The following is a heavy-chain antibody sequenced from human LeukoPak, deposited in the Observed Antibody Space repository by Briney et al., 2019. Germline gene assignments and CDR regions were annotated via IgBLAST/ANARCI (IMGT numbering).Heavy chain of an antibody. CDR2: INPSGGST. J-gene: IGHJ4*02. D-gene: IGHD3-3*01. CDR3: ARDIFDFWSGYSAAGGY. V-gene: IGHV1-46*01. CDR1: GYTFTSYY. Sequence: ASVKVSCKASGYTFTSYYMHWVQQAPGQGLEWMGIINPSGGSTSYAQKFQGRVTMTRDTSTSTVYMELSSLRSEDTAVYYCARDIFDFWSGYSAAGGYWGQGTLVTVSS.